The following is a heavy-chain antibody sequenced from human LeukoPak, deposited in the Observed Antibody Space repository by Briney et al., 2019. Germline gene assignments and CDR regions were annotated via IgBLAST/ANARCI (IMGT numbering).Heavy chain of an antibody. Sequence: SETLSLTCTVSGGSISSYYWSWIRQPPGKGLEWIGYIYYSGSTNYNPSLKSRVTISVDTSKNQFSLKLSSVTAADTAVYYCARAGNDWNTGYYFDYWGQGTLVTVSS. CDR2: IYYSGST. CDR3: ARAGNDWNTGYYFDY. CDR1: GGSISSYY. V-gene: IGHV4-59*01. D-gene: IGHD1/OR15-1a*01. J-gene: IGHJ4*02.